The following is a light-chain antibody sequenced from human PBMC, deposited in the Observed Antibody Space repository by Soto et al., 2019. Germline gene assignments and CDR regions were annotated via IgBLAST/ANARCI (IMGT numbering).Light chain of an antibody. CDR3: SSYTSSSTLG. CDR2: DVS. CDR1: SSDVGGYNY. J-gene: IGLJ1*01. V-gene: IGLV2-14*01. Sequence: QSVLTQPASVSGSPGQSITISCTGTSSDVGGYNYVSWYQQHPGKAPKLMIYDVSNRPSGASNRFSGSKSGNTASLTISGLQAEDEADYYCSSYTSSSTLGFGTGTKLTVL.